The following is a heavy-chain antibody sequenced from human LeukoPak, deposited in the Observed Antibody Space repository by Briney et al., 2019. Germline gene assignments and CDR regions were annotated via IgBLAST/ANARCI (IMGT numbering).Heavy chain of an antibody. CDR1: GGSISSGDYY. J-gene: IGHJ4*02. CDR3: ARVHPTIFGVAAYYFDW. Sequence: SETLSLTCTVSGGSISSGDYYWSWIRQPPGKDLEWIVYIYYSGSTNYNPSLKSRVTISVDTSKNQFSLKLSSVTAADTAVYYCARVHPTIFGVAAYYFDWWGKGTLVTVSS. CDR2: IYYSGST. D-gene: IGHD3-3*01. V-gene: IGHV4-61*08.